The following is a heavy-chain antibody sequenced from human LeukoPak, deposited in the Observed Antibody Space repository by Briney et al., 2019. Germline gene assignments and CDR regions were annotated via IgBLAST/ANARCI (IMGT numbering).Heavy chain of an antibody. CDR2: IYYSGST. CDR3: AREPYCSGGSCYSP. D-gene: IGHD2-15*01. J-gene: IGHJ5*02. Sequence: SETLSLTCTVSGGSISSYYWSWIRQPPGKGLEWIGYIYYSGSTNYNPSLKSRVTISVDTSKNQFSLKLSSVTAADTAVYYCAREPYCSGGSCYSPWGQGTLVTVSS. CDR1: GGSISSYY. V-gene: IGHV4-59*01.